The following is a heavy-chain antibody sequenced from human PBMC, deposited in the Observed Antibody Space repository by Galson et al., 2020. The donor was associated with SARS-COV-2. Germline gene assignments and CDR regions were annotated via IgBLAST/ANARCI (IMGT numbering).Heavy chain of an antibody. CDR2: ISGSGGST. D-gene: IGHD6-13*01. J-gene: IGHJ5*02. CDR1: GFTFSSYA. Sequence: GGSLRLSCAASGFTFSSYAMSWVRQAPGKGLEWVSAISGSGGSTYYADSVKGRFTISRDNSKNTLYLQMNSLRAEDTAVYYCAKAALGIAAADPLGDNWFDPWGQGTLVTVSS. V-gene: IGHV3-23*01. CDR3: AKAALGIAAADPLGDNWFDP.